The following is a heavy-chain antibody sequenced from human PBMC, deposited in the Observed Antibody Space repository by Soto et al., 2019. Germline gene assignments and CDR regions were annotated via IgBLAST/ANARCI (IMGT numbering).Heavy chain of an antibody. D-gene: IGHD3-10*01. Sequence: EVQLVESGGGLVQPGGPLRLSCAASGFTFSSYWMSWVRQAPGKGLEWVAKINQDGSEKYYVDSVKGRFTISRDNAKNSLYLQMNSLRAEDTAVYYCATATFRGGEFDSWGQGTLVTVSS. CDR2: INQDGSEK. J-gene: IGHJ4*02. V-gene: IGHV3-7*01. CDR3: ATATFRGGEFDS. CDR1: GFTFSSYW.